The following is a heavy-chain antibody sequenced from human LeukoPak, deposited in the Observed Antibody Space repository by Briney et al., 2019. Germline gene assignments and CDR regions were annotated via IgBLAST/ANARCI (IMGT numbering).Heavy chain of an antibody. V-gene: IGHV1-69*04. J-gene: IGHJ4*02. CDR2: IIPILGIA. CDR3: ARESSSSEFDY. Sequence: SVKVSCKASGGTFSSYTISWVRQAPGQGLEWMGRIIPILGIANYAQKFQGRVTITADKSTSTAYMELSSLRSEDTAVYYCARESSSSEFDYWGQGTLVTVSS. D-gene: IGHD6-6*01. CDR1: GGTFSSYT.